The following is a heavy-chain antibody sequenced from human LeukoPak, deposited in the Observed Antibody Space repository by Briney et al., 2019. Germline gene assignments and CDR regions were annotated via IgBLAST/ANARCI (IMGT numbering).Heavy chain of an antibody. CDR1: GFTFSSYS. D-gene: IGHD6-13*01. CDR3: ARESSSWSNLESFQH. J-gene: IGHJ1*01. CDR2: ISSSSSFI. V-gene: IGHV3-21*01. Sequence: PGGSLRLSCAASGFTFSSYSMNWVRQAPGKGLEWVSSISSSSSFIYYADSLKGRFTISRDNAKNSLYLQMNSLRAEDTAVYYCARESSSWSNLESFQHWGQGTLVTVSS.